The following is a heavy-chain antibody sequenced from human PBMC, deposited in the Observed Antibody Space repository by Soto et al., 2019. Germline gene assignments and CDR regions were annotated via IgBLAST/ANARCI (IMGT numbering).Heavy chain of an antibody. CDR2: IKSKTDGGTT. CDR1: GFTFSNAW. J-gene: IGHJ4*02. CDR3: TTGEILGYCSSTSCYDRNYFDY. V-gene: IGHV3-15*01. D-gene: IGHD2-2*01. Sequence: GGSLRLSCAASGFTFSNAWMSWVRQAPGKGLEWVGRIKSKTDGGTTDYAAPVKGRFTISRDDSKNTLYLQMNSLKTEDTAVYYCTTGEILGYCSSTSCYDRNYFDYWGQGTLVTVSS.